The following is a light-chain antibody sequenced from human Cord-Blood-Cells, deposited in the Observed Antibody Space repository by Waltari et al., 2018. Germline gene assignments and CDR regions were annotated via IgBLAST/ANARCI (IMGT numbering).Light chain of an antibody. CDR1: SSDVGSYNL. CDR2: EGS. V-gene: IGLV2-23*01. J-gene: IGLJ3*02. CDR3: CSYAGSSTG. Sequence: QSALTQPASVSGSPGQSIPIYCTGTSSDVGSYNLFSWYQQHPGKAPKLMIYEGSKRPSGVSNRFSGSKSGNTAYLTISGLQAEDEADYYCCSYAGSSTGFGGGTKLTVL.